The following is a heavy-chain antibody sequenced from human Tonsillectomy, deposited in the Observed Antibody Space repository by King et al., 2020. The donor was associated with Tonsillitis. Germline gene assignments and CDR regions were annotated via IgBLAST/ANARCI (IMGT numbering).Heavy chain of an antibody. D-gene: IGHD2-21*02. Sequence: QLVQSGAEVKKPGASVKVSCKASGYTFTSYGISWVRQAPGQGLEWMGWISAYNGNTNYAQKLQGRVTMTTDTSTSTAYMELRILRSDDTAVYYYASSMGTAINYYGTDVWGQGTTVTVSS. J-gene: IGHJ6*02. V-gene: IGHV1-18*04. CDR3: ASSMGTAINYYGTDV. CDR2: ISAYNGNT. CDR1: GYTFTSYG.